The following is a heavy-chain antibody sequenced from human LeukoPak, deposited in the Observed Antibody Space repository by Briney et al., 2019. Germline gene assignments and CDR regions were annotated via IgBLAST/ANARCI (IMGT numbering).Heavy chain of an antibody. CDR2: MSVNGGST. D-gene: IGHD6-13*01. Sequence: GGSLRLSCAASGFSYSSYDMSWVRQAPGKGLEWVSSMSVNGGSTFSAHSVKGRFTISRDNSKTTLYLQMNSLRAEDTAVYYCANLYSSSRSVDYWGQGTLVTVSS. V-gene: IGHV3-23*01. CDR3: ANLYSSSRSVDY. CDR1: GFSYSSYD. J-gene: IGHJ4*02.